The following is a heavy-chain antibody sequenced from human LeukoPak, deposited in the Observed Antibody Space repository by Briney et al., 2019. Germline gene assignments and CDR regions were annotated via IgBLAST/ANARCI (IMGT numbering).Heavy chain of an antibody. Sequence: GGSLRLSCAASGFTFSSYAMHWVRQAPGKGLEWVAVISYDGSNKYYADSVKGRFTISRDNSKNTLFLQMNSLRAEDTAVYYCARDKPLVVAAGYYFDCWGQGTPVTVSS. J-gene: IGHJ4*02. D-gene: IGHD2-15*01. V-gene: IGHV3-30*04. CDR2: ISYDGSNK. CDR3: ARDKPLVVAAGYYFDC. CDR1: GFTFSSYA.